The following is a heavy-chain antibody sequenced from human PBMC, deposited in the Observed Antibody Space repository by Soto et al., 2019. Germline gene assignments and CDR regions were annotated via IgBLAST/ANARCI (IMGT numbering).Heavy chain of an antibody. V-gene: IGHV1-46*01. D-gene: IGHD2-2*01. Sequence: ASVKVSCKASGYSLTTNHMHWVRQAPGQGLEWMGIVNPSLGRTNYAQKFQDRVAMTWDTSTSTFYMELSRLRSDDTAVYYCARDEVPPWQPLDYWGQGTLVTVSS. CDR1: GYSLTTNH. CDR3: ARDEVPPWQPLDY. CDR2: VNPSLGRT. J-gene: IGHJ4*02.